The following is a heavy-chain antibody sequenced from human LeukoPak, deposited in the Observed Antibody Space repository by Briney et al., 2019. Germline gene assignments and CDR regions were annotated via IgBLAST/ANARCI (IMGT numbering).Heavy chain of an antibody. J-gene: IGHJ5*02. Sequence: GASVKVSSKASGGTFSSYAFSWVRQAPGQGLEWMGRIIPILGIANYAQKFQGRVTITADKSTSTAYMELSSLRSEDTAVYYCAGSNYDFWSGPTTHNWFDPWGQGTLVTVSS. CDR2: IIPILGIA. D-gene: IGHD3-3*01. CDR3: AGSNYDFWSGPTTHNWFDP. CDR1: GGTFSSYA. V-gene: IGHV1-69*04.